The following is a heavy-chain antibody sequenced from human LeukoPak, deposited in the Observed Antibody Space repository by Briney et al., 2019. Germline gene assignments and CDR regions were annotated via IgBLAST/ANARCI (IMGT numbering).Heavy chain of an antibody. D-gene: IGHD3-10*01. J-gene: IGHJ6*03. CDR3: ARVRGDGSGSYYSYYYYYMDV. CDR2: INPNSGGT. V-gene: IGHV1-2*02. Sequence: GASLKVSCKASGYTFTGYYMHWVRQAPGQALEWMGWINPNSGGTNYAQKFQGRVTMTRDTSISTAYMELSRLRSDATAVYYCARVRGDGSGSYYSYYYYYMDVWGKGTTVTVSS. CDR1: GYTFTGYY.